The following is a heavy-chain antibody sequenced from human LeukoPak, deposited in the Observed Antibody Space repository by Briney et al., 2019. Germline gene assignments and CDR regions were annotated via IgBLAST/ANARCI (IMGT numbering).Heavy chain of an antibody. CDR2: IRYDGSNK. D-gene: IGHD3-3*01. CDR1: VVTFRNYV. J-gene: IGHJ3*02. Sequence: VGALRLSCAASVVTFRNYVMHCGRQGPDKGGWCGALIRYDGSNKYYGESVKGRFTISRDNSKNTLYLQMNNLRVEDTAVYYCATASGDHFKAFDIWGPGTMVTVSS. V-gene: IGHV3-30*02. CDR3: ATASGDHFKAFDI.